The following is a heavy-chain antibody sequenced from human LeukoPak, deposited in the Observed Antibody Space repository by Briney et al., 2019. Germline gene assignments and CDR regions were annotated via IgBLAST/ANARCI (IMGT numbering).Heavy chain of an antibody. Sequence: SETLSLTCTVSGGSISSYYWSWIRQPAGKGLEWIGRIYTSGSTNYNPSLKSRVTMSVDTSKNQFSLKLSSVTAADTAVYYCANSESYGSGRLTTEPLSLNFDYWGQGTLVTVSS. V-gene: IGHV4-4*07. CDR3: ANSESYGSGRLTTEPLSLNFDY. D-gene: IGHD3-10*01. CDR2: IYTSGST. J-gene: IGHJ4*02. CDR1: GGSISSYY.